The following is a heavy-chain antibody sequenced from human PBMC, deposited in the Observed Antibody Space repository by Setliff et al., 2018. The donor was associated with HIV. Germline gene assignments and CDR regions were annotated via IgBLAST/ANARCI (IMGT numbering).Heavy chain of an antibody. CDR3: ATVFYYNSESYSLDY. Sequence: SVKVSCKGSGDTFTSFAINWVRQAPGQGLEWLGRIIPLFGTTNYAQKFQGRVTITADESTNTAHMELNSLRSIDTAMYYCATVFYYNSESYSLDYWGQGMLVTVSS. CDR2: IIPLFGTT. J-gene: IGHJ4*02. CDR1: GDTFTSFA. V-gene: IGHV1-69*13. D-gene: IGHD3-10*01.